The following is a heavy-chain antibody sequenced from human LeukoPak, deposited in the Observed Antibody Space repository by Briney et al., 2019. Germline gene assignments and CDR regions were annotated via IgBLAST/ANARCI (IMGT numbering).Heavy chain of an antibody. CDR3: ARDVDGHDAFDI. J-gene: IGHJ3*02. CDR1: GYTFTSYA. Sequence: VASVKVSCKASGYTFTSYAMHWVRQAPGQRLEWMGWINAGNGNTKYSQKFQGRVTITRDTSASTAYMELSSLRSEDTAVYYCARDVDGHDAFDIWGQGTMVTVSS. V-gene: IGHV1-3*01. CDR2: INAGNGNT. D-gene: IGHD5-24*01.